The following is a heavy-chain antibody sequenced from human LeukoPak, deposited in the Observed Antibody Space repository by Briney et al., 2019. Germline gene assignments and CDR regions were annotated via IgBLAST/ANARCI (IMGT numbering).Heavy chain of an antibody. CDR3: AKDVRGLHARAWGPDYFDY. CDR2: ISGSGGST. D-gene: IGHD3-10*02. V-gene: IGHV3-23*01. J-gene: IGHJ4*02. CDR1: GFTFSSYV. Sequence: GGSLRLSCAASGFTFSSYVMSWVRQAPGKGLEWVSAISGSGGSTYYADSVKGRFTISRDNSKNTLYLQMNSLRAEDTAVCYCAKDVRGLHARAWGPDYFDYWGQGTLVTVSS.